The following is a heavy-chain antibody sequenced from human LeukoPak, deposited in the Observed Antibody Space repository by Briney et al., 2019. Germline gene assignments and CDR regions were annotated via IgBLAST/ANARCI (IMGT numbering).Heavy chain of an antibody. CDR1: GYTFTGYY. V-gene: IGHV1-46*01. Sequence: GASVKVSCKASGYTFTGYYMHWVRQAPGQGLEWMGWINPNSGSTSYAQKFQGRVTMTRDTSTSTVYMELSSLRSEDTAVYYCARVQGVVVTAHYAFDIWGQGTMVTVSS. J-gene: IGHJ3*02. CDR2: INPNSGST. CDR3: ARVQGVVVTAHYAFDI. D-gene: IGHD2-21*02.